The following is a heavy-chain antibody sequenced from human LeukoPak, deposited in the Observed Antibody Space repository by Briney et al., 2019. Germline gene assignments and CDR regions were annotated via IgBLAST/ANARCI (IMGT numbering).Heavy chain of an antibody. CDR2: INPSGGST. Sequence: ASVKVSCKASGYTFTSYYMHWVRQAPGQGLEWMGIINPSGGSTSYAQKFQGRVTMTRDTSTSTVYMGLSSLRSEDTAVYYCARDLSGGKLRYFDWLPPDYWGQGTLVTVSS. D-gene: IGHD3-9*01. CDR1: GYTFTSYY. J-gene: IGHJ4*02. CDR3: ARDLSGGKLRYFDWLPPDY. V-gene: IGHV1-46*01.